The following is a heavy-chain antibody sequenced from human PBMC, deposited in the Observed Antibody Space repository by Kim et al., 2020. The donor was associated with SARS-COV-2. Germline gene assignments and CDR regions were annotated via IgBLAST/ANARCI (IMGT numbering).Heavy chain of an antibody. CDR2: IKSKTDGGTT. Sequence: GGSLRLSCAASGFTFSNAWMSWVRQAPGKGLEWVGRIKSKTDGGTTDYAAPVKGRFTISRDDSKNTLYLQMNSLKTEDTAVYYCTTGWKGYSSSWFTDFDYWGQGTLVTVSS. D-gene: IGHD6-13*01. V-gene: IGHV3-15*01. CDR1: GFTFSNAW. CDR3: TTGWKGYSSSWFTDFDY. J-gene: IGHJ4*02.